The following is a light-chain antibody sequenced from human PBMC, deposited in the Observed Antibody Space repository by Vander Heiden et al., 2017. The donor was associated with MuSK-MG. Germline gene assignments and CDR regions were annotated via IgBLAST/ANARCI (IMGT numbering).Light chain of an antibody. V-gene: IGLV2-11*01. CDR3: CSYAGSYTFDVV. J-gene: IGLJ2*01. CDR2: DVS. Sequence: QSALTQPRSVSGSPGQSVTTSCTGTSSDVGGYNYVSWYQQHPGKAPKLMIYDVSKRPSGVPDRFSGSKSGNTASLTISGLQAEDEADYYCCSYAGSYTFDVVFGGGTKLTVL. CDR1: SSDVGGYNY.